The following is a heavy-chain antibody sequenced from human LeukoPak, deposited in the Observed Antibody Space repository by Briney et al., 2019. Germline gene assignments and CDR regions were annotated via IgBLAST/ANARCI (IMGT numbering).Heavy chain of an antibody. J-gene: IGHJ4*02. CDR2: ISSSGSTI. V-gene: IGHV3-11*04. D-gene: IGHD2-2*01. CDR1: GFTFSDYY. CDR3: ASQTVVPAAIQY. Sequence: GGSLRLSCAASGFTFSDYYMSWIRQAPGKGLEWVSYISSSGSTIYYADSVKGRFTISRDNAKNSLYLQMNILRAEDTAVYYCASQTVVPAAIQYWGQGTLVTVSS.